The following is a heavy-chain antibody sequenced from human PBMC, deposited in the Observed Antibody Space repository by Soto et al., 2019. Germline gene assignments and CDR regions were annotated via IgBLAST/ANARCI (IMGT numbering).Heavy chain of an antibody. J-gene: IGHJ4*02. Sequence: PGGSLRLSCAASGFTFSSYAMSWVRQAPGKGLEWVSAISGSGGSTYYADSVKGRFTISRDNSKNTLYLQMNSLRAEDTAVYYCARAQWLRPEPLDYWGQGTLVTVSS. CDR2: ISGSGGST. CDR1: GFTFSSYA. D-gene: IGHD5-12*01. V-gene: IGHV3-23*01. CDR3: ARAQWLRPEPLDY.